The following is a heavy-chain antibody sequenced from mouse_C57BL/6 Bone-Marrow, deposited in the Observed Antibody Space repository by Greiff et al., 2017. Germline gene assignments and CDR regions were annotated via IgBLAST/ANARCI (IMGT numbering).Heavy chain of an antibody. D-gene: IGHD2-14*01. Sequence: VQLQQPGAELVKPGASVTLSCKASGYTFTSYWMHWVKQRPGQGLEWIGMIHPNSGSTNYNEKFKSKATLTVDKSSSTAYMQLSSLTSEDSAVYYCARIGGGWYFDVWGTGTTVTVSS. CDR1: GYTFTSYW. CDR2: IHPNSGST. V-gene: IGHV1-64*01. CDR3: ARIGGGWYFDV. J-gene: IGHJ1*03.